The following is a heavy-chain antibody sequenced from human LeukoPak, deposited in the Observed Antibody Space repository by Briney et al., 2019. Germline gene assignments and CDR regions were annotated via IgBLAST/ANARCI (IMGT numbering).Heavy chain of an antibody. CDR2: IYTSGST. J-gene: IGHJ2*01. V-gene: IGHV4-4*09. Sequence: SETLSLTCTVSGGSISSYYWSWIRQPPGNGLEWIGYIYTSGSTNYNPSLKSRVTISVDTSKNQFSLKLSSVTAADTAVYYCARLAVITPWYFDLWGRGTLVTVSS. CDR1: GGSISSYY. CDR3: ARLAVITPWYFDL. D-gene: IGHD3-22*01.